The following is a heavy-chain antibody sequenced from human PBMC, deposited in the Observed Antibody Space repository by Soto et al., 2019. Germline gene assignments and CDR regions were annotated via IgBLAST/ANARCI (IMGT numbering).Heavy chain of an antibody. CDR2: IIPIFGTA. Sequence: GASVKVSCKASGGTFSSYAISWVRQAPGQGLEWMGGIIPIFGTANYAQKFQGRVTITADESTSTAYMELSSLRSEDTAVYYCARDRSYGDWPYGMDVWGQGTTVTVSS. V-gene: IGHV1-69*13. J-gene: IGHJ6*02. D-gene: IGHD4-17*01. CDR3: ARDRSYGDWPYGMDV. CDR1: GGTFSSYA.